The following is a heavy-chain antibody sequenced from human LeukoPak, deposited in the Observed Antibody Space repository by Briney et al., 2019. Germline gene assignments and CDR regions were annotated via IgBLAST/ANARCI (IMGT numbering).Heavy chain of an antibody. CDR3: ARGLHGRSWYGAH. D-gene: IGHD6-13*01. CDR1: GFTFSDYT. CDR2: MPPDGSYQ. J-gene: IGHJ1*01. Sequence: PGGSLRLSCVVSGFTFSDYTMQWVRQAPGKGLEWEALMPPDGSYQYYADSLKGRFTISRDNFKNTLYLQMNSLRVEDTAVYYCARGLHGRSWYGAHWGQGTLLSVSS. V-gene: IGHV3-30*01.